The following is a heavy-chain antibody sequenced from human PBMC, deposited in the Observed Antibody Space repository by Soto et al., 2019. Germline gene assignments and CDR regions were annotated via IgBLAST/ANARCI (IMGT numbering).Heavy chain of an antibody. J-gene: IGHJ1*01. CDR3: AGLVWGAMAYYFAT. V-gene: IGHV2-5*02. CDR2: IYWDDAD. Sequence: QITLKESGPPLVKPTQTLTLTCAFSGFSATSSGVGVAWLRQPPGKALEWLAVIYWDDADQYRPSLKTGLTINNDTSKHQGVLTMTNTDPLDTGTYYCAGLVWGAMAYYFATWGQCTLVTVTS. D-gene: IGHD3-10*01. CDR1: GFSATSSGVG.